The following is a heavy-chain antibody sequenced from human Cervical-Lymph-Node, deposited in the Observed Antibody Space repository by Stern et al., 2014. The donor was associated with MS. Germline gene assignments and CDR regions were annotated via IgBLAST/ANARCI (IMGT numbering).Heavy chain of an antibody. D-gene: IGHD6-13*01. CDR3: APRSETSDRWYSLGYEL. J-gene: IGHJ4*02. CDR1: GGTFSKFP. CDR2: IFPVFGTP. Sequence: QVQLVESGAEVTKPGSSVKVSCKASGGTFSKFPSSWVRQAPGQGLEWMGGIFPVFGTPTEPQEFRGRVTITADGSTSTVYMEVSSLRSDDTAVYYCAPRSETSDRWYSLGYELWGQGTLVTVSS. V-gene: IGHV1-69*01.